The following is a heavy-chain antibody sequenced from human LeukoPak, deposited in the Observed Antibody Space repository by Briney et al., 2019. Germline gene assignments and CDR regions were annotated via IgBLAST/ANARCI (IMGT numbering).Heavy chain of an antibody. CDR2: ISSSSSYI. J-gene: IGHJ4*02. Sequence: PGGSLRLSCAASGFIFSDYSMNWVRQAPGKGLEWVSSISSSSSYIYYADSVKGRFTISRDNAKNSLYLQMNSLRAEDTAVYYCARGVKDYYGSGSYYYFDYWGQGTLVTVSS. CDR1: GFIFSDYS. V-gene: IGHV3-21*01. D-gene: IGHD3-10*01. CDR3: ARGVKDYYGSGSYYYFDY.